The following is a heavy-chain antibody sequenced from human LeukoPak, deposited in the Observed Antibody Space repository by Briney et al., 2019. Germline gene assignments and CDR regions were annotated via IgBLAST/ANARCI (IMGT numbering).Heavy chain of an antibody. CDR2: ISYSGNT. CDR3: ARVWMGSQFDN. CDR1: GGSISNSDYF. V-gene: IGHV4-39*07. J-gene: IGHJ5*02. D-gene: IGHD3-10*01. Sequence: SETLSLTCTVSGGSISNSDYFWAWIRQPPGKGLEWVASISYSGNTFYNASFKSRATISRDTSKNQFSLKLTSLTAADAAVHYCARVWMGSQFDNWGGGNL.